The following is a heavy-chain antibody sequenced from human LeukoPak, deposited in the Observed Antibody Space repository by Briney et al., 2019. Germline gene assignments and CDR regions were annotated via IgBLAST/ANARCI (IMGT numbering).Heavy chain of an antibody. CDR2: ISAYNGNT. V-gene: IGHV1-18*01. CDR3: ARARGGQWLVLGYFDY. J-gene: IGHJ4*02. Sequence: GASVKVSCKASGYTFTTYGISWVRQAPGQGLEWMGWISAYNGNTNYAQKLQGRVTMTTDTSTSTAYMELRSLRSDDTAVYYCARARGGQWLVLGYFDYWGQGTLVTVSS. CDR1: GYTFTTYG. D-gene: IGHD6-19*01.